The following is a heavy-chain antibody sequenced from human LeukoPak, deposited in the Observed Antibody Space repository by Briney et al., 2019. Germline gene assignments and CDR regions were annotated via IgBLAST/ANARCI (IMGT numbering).Heavy chain of an antibody. CDR2: ISSRGNTI. V-gene: IGHV3-11*01. J-gene: IGHJ6*02. D-gene: IGHD4-11*01. CDR1: GFTFSDYY. Sequence: GRSLRLSCAASGFTFSDYYMNWIRQAPGKGLQWVSYISSRGNTIYYADSVKGRFTIFRDNAKNSLYLQMNSLRVEDTAVYYCARELRDHDYTKTYYYYGMDVWGQGTTVTVSS. CDR3: ARELRDHDYTKTYYYYGMDV.